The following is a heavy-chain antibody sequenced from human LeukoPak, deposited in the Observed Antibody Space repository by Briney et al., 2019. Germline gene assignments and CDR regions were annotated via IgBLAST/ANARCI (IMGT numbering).Heavy chain of an antibody. Sequence: SETLSLTCAVYGGSFSGYYWSWIRQPPGKGLEWIGEINHSGSTNYNPSLKSRVTISVDTSKNQFSLKLSSVTAADTAVYYCASVFNYYGSGSYYSGRLDYWGQGTLVTVSS. D-gene: IGHD3-10*01. CDR3: ASVFNYYGSGSYYSGRLDY. V-gene: IGHV4-34*01. CDR2: INHSGST. J-gene: IGHJ4*02. CDR1: GGSFSGYY.